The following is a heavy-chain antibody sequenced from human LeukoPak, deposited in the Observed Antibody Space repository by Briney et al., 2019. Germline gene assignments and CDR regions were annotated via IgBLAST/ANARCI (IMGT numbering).Heavy chain of an antibody. CDR3: ARYDVGWYYFDY. V-gene: IGHV3-21*04. Sequence: GGSLRLSCAASGFTFSSYSMNWVRQAPGKGLEWVSSISSSSSYIYYADSVKGRFTISRDNAKNSLYLQMNSLRAEDTAVYYCARYDVGWYYFDYWGQGTLVTVSS. D-gene: IGHD6-19*01. J-gene: IGHJ4*02. CDR2: ISSSSSYI. CDR1: GFTFSSYS.